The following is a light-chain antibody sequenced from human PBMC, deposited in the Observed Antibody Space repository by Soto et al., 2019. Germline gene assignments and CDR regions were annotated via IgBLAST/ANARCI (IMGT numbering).Light chain of an antibody. V-gene: IGLV2-23*02. CDR3: CSYAGSNTWV. CDR1: SSDVGSYNH. Sequence: QSVLTQPASVSGSPGQSITISCTGTSSDVGSYNHVSWYQQHPGKAPKLMISEVTKQPSGVSNLFSGSKSGNTASLAISGLQDEDESDYYCCSYAGSNTWVFGGGTKLTVL. J-gene: IGLJ3*02. CDR2: EVT.